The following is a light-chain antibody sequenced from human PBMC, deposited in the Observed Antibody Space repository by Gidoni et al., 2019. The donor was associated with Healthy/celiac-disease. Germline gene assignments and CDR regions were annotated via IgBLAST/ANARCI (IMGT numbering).Light chain of an antibody. J-gene: IGKJ2*01. V-gene: IGKV4-1*01. CDR2: WAS. CDR1: QSVLYSSNNKNY. CDR3: QQYYSTPYT. Sequence: DIVMTQSPDSLAVSLGERATSNCKSSQSVLYSSNNKNYLAWYQQKPGQPPKLLIYWASTRESGVPDRFSGSGSGTDFTLTISSLQAEDVAVYYCQQYYSTPYTFXXXTKLEIK.